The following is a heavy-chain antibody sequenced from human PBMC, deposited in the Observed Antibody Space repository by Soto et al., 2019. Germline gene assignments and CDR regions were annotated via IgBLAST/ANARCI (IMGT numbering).Heavy chain of an antibody. V-gene: IGHV3-23*01. J-gene: IGHJ4*02. Sequence: GASLRLSCAASGFTLSNYGMIWVRQAPGKGLEWVSVIGGRGSSTYYADSVKGRFTISRDNSKNTLYLQMNSLRAEDTAVYYCAKGRGYCSSTSCYVGSDYWGQGT. D-gene: IGHD2-2*01. CDR2: IGGRGSST. CDR1: GFTLSNYG. CDR3: AKGRGYCSSTSCYVGSDY.